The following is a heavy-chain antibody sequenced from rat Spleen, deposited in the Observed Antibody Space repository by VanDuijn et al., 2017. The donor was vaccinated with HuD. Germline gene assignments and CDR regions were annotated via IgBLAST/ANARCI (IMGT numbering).Heavy chain of an antibody. Sequence: QVQLKESGPGLVQPSQTLSLTCTVSGFSLTNFAVNWIRQPPGKGLEWIGAIWSGGSTDYNSAFKSRLSISRDTSKSQVFLKMNSLQTDDTAKYFCARHLDSGGYFDYWGQGVMVTVSS. CDR2: IWSGGST. V-gene: IGHV2-15*01. D-gene: IGHD1-11*01. CDR3: ARHLDSGGYFDY. CDR1: GFSLTNFA. J-gene: IGHJ2*01.